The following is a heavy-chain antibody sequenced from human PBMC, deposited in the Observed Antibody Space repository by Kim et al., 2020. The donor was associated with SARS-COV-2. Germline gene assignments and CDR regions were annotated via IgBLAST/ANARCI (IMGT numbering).Heavy chain of an antibody. J-gene: IGHJ4*02. CDR3: ARAGPYGSGKFDY. CDR2: IYYSGST. V-gene: IGHV4-59*01. Sequence: SETLSLTCTVSGGSISSYYWSWIRQPPGKGLEWIGYIYYSGSTNYNPSLKSRVTISVDTSKNQFSLKLSSVTAADTAVYYCARAGPYGSGKFDYWGQGTLVTVSS. CDR1: GGSISSYY. D-gene: IGHD3-10*01.